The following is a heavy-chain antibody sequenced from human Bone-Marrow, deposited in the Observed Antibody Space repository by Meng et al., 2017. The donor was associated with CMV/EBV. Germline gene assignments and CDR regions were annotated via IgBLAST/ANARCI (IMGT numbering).Heavy chain of an antibody. CDR2: ISGSGGST. J-gene: IGHJ6*01. CDR1: GGSISSSSYY. CDR3: AKPYSSSSEDSYGMDV. D-gene: IGHD6-6*01. Sequence: ETLSLTCTVSGGSISSSSYYWGWIRQPPGKGLEWVSAISGSGGSTYYADSVKGRFTISRDNSKNTLYLQMNSLRAEDTAVYYCAKPYSSSSEDSYGMDVWGQGHTVNGAS. V-gene: IGHV3-23*01.